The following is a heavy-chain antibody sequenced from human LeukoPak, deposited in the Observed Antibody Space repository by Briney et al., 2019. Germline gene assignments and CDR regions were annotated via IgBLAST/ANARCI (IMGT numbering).Heavy chain of an antibody. CDR3: ASLTYYFDSSGYYPGYFQH. D-gene: IGHD3-22*01. CDR2: ISSSNSYT. CDR1: GFTFSDYY. J-gene: IGHJ1*01. Sequence: GGSLRLSCAASGFTFSDYYMSWIRQAPGKGLEWVSYISSSNSYTNYADSVKGRFYADSVKGRFTISRDNAKNSLYLQMNSLRAEDTAVYYCASLTYYFDSSGYYPGYFQHWGQGTLVTISS. V-gene: IGHV3-11*03.